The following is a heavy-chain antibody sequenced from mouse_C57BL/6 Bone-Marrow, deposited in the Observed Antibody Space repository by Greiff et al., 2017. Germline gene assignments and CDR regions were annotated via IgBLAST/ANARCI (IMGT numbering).Heavy chain of an antibody. D-gene: IGHD2-1*01. V-gene: IGHV1-55*01. J-gene: IGHJ1*03. CDR1: GYTFTSYW. Sequence: QLQQPGAELVKPGASVKMSCKASGYTFTSYWITWVKQRPGQGLEWIGDIYPGSGSTNYNEKFKSKATLTVDTSSSTAYMQLSSLTSEDSAVYYCAYCGNYVWYFDVWGTGTTVTVSS. CDR3: AYCGNYVWYFDV. CDR2: IYPGSGST.